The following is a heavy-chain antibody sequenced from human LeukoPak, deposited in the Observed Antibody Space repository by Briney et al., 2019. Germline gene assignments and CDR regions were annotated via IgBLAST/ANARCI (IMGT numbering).Heavy chain of an antibody. Sequence: GGSLRLSCAASGFTVSSNYMSWVRQAPGKGLEWVSVIYSGGSTYYADSVKGRFTISRDNSKNSLYLQMNSLRAEDTAVYYCAKNDFWSGYSYYFDYWGQGTLVTVSS. V-gene: IGHV3-66*01. CDR2: IYSGGST. J-gene: IGHJ4*02. CDR3: AKNDFWSGYSYYFDY. D-gene: IGHD3-3*01. CDR1: GFTVSSNY.